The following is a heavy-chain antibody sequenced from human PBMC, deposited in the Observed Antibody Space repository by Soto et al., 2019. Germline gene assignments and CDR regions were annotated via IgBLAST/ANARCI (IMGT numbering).Heavy chain of an antibody. CDR2: IKNSGSTT. CDR1: GFTFSSYG. D-gene: IGHD6-19*01. V-gene: IGHV3-64D*06. Sequence: EVQLVESGGTLVQPGGSLRLSCSASGFTFSSYGMHWVRQAPGKGLEYVSAIKNSGSTTNYADSVKGRFTISRDNSKNMLYLQMSSLTSEDTAVYDCAVVAGSYWFDCWGQGTLVTVSS. CDR3: AVVAGSYWFDC. J-gene: IGHJ4*02.